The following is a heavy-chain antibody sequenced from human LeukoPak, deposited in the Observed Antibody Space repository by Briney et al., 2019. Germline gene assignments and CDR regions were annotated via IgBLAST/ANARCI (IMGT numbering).Heavy chain of an antibody. V-gene: IGHV1-18*01. J-gene: IGHJ4*02. CDR3: ARALLWFGEPSHIDY. Sequence: AASVTVSCKASGYTFTSYGISWVRQAPGQGLEWMGWITAYNDNTNYAQKLQGRVTMTTDTSTSTAYMELRSLRSDDTAVYYCARALLWFGEPSHIDYWGQGALVTVSS. CDR2: ITAYNDNT. CDR1: GYTFTSYG. D-gene: IGHD3-10*01.